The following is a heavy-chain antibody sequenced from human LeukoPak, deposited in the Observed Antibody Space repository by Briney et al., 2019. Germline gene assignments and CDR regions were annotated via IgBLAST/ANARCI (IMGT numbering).Heavy chain of an antibody. V-gene: IGHV3-9*01. D-gene: IGHD2-2*01. CDR1: GFTFDDYA. J-gene: IGHJ4*02. CDR2: ISWNSGSI. Sequence: GGSLRLSCAASGFTFDDYAMHWVRQAPGKGLEWVSGISWNSGSIGYADSVKGRFTISRDNAKNPLYLQMNSLRAEDTALYYCGRGYCSSTSCYFLGGIDYWGQGTLVTVSS. CDR3: GRGYCSSTSCYFLGGIDY.